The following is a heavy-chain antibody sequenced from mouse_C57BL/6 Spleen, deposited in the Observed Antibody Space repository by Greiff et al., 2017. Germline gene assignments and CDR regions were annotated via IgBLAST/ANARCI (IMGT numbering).Heavy chain of an antibody. D-gene: IGHD2-3*01. V-gene: IGHV1-80*01. CDR3: ARSMRWLLGFAD. Sequence: QVQLQQSGAELVKPGASVTISCKASGYAFSSYWMNWVKQRPGKGLEWIGPIYPGDGATTYNGKFKGKATLTADKSSSTAYMQLSSLTSADSAVYVCARSMRWLLGFADWGQGTLVTVSA. CDR1: GYAFSSYW. CDR2: IYPGDGAT. J-gene: IGHJ3*01.